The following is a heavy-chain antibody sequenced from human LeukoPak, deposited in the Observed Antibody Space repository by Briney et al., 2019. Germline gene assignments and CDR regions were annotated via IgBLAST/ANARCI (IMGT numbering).Heavy chain of an antibody. D-gene: IGHD2-2*01. J-gene: IGHJ5*02. CDR2: INPNSGGT. V-gene: IGHV1-2*02. CDR3: ARDHCSTTSCYSP. Sequence: ASVKVSCKASGYTFTGYYMHWVRQAPGQGLEWMGWINPNSGGTNYAQKFQGRVTMTRDTSISTAYMELSRLRSDDTAVYYCARDHCSTTSCYSPWGQGTLVTVSS. CDR1: GYTFTGYY.